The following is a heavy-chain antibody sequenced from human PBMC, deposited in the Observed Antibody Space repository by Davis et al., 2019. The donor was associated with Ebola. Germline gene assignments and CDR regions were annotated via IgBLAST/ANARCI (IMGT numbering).Heavy chain of an antibody. CDR1: GFTFSGSA. CDR2: IRSKANSYAT. CDR3: ARAAWNRWYFDL. J-gene: IGHJ2*01. V-gene: IGHV3-73*01. Sequence: GESLKISCASSGFTFSGSAMHWVRQASGKGLEWVGRIRSKANSYATAYSSSVKGRFTISSDDSTNTAYLQMNSLKTEDTAVYYCARAAWNRWYFDLWGRGTLVTVSS. D-gene: IGHD1-1*01.